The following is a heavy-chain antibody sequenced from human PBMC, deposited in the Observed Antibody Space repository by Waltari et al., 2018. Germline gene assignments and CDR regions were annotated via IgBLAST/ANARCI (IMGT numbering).Heavy chain of an antibody. D-gene: IGHD2-15*01. CDR3: VRLEDCTGPGGHCYSGDPFALDV. CDR1: GGSFSCYS. Sequence: QVQLQQWGAGLLQSSETLSLTCAVYGGSFSCYSWGWVRQPPGKGLEWIGEINHAGYTNHNPSLRSRVTMSADTSKSQFSLKLNSVTAADTAVYYCVRLEDCTGPGGHCYSGDPFALDVWGQGTTVTVSS. CDR2: INHAGYT. J-gene: IGHJ6*02. V-gene: IGHV4-34*02.